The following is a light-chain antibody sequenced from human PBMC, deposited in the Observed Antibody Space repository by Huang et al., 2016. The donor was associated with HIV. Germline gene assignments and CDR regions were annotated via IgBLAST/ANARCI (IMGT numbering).Light chain of an antibody. J-gene: IGKJ4*01. Sequence: AIQLTQSPSSVSASVGDRVTVTCRASQALGHSLAWYQHKPGKAPKLLIYGGSILQSGVSPRFSGNGSGTDFSLTISSLRSEDFATYFCQQLRSYPLTVGGGTDV. V-gene: IGKV1-13*02. CDR3: QQLRSYPLT. CDR1: QALGHS. CDR2: GGS.